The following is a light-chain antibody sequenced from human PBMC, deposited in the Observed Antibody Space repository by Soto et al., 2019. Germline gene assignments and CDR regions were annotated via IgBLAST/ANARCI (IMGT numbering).Light chain of an antibody. CDR2: EVS. CDR1: SSDVGGYNY. CDR3: SSYTSISTYV. Sequence: SALTQPASVSGSPGQSITISCTGTSSDVGGYNYVSWYQQRPGKAPKLMIYEVSNRPSGVSNRFSGSKSANTASLTISGLQAEDEADYYCSSYTSISTYVFGTGTKVTVL. J-gene: IGLJ1*01. V-gene: IGLV2-14*01.